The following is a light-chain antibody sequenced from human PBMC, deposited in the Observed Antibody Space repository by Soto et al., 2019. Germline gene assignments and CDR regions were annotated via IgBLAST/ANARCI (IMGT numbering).Light chain of an antibody. CDR1: QSISSW. Sequence: DIQMTQSPSTLSASVGDRVTITCRASQSISSWLAWYQQKPGKAPKLLIYKASTLESGVPSRFIGSGSGTEFSLTISSLHPDDFGTYYCQQYYTYPSTGTFXQGTKLHIK. J-gene: IGKJ1*01. V-gene: IGKV1-5*03. CDR3: QQYYTYPSTGT. CDR2: KAS.